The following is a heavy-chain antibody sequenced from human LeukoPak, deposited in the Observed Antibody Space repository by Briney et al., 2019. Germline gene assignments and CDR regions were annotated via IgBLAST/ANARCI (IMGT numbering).Heavy chain of an antibody. D-gene: IGHD1-26*01. V-gene: IGHV3-48*03. Sequence: PGGSLRLSCAASGFTFTSYELNWVRQAPGKGLEWVSYISSSGSTIYYADSVKGRFTISRDNAKKSLYLQMNSLRAEDTAVYYCAKWVAGVFDYWGQGTLVTVSS. CDR2: ISSSGSTI. J-gene: IGHJ4*02. CDR1: GFTFTSYE. CDR3: AKWVAGVFDY.